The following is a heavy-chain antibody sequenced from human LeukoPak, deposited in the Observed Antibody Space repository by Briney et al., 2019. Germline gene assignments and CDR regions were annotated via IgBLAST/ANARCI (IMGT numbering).Heavy chain of an antibody. V-gene: IGHV4-4*09. CDR2: IYTNGRT. CDR3: ATSNDAKIAPFDH. D-gene: IGHD4/OR15-4a*01. Sequence: PSETLPLTCSVSGASVSSFKWSWIRQSPGKGLEWIGYIYTNGRTDSNPSLKSRVTMSLDTSKNQFSLKLRSVSAADTAVYYCATSNDAKIAPFDHWGQGSQVTVSS. CDR1: GASVSSFK. J-gene: IGHJ4*02.